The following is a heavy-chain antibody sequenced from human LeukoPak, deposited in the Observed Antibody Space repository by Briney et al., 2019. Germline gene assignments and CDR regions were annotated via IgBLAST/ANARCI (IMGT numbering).Heavy chain of an antibody. V-gene: IGHV4-39*07. CDR1: GGSISSSSYY. D-gene: IGHD1-26*01. CDR2: IYYSGST. Sequence: SETLSLTCTVSGGSISSSSYYWGWIRQPPGKGLEWIGSIYYSGSTYYNPSLKSRVTISVDTSKNQFSLKLSSVTAADTAVYYCARGYSGSYYCDYWGQGTLVTVSS. CDR3: ARGYSGSYYCDY. J-gene: IGHJ4*02.